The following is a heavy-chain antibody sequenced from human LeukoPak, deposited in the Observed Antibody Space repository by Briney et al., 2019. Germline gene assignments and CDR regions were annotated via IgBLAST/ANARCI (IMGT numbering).Heavy chain of an antibody. D-gene: IGHD4/OR15-4a*01. V-gene: IGHV3-48*02. CDR1: GFTFSSYN. CDR2: ISFSSSSI. CDR3: ARSGANSGFAFDM. Sequence: GGSLRLSCAASGFTFSSYNMNWVRRAPGKGLEWVSYISFSSSSIYYADSVKGRFTISRDNAKKSLDLQMNSLRNEDTAFYYFARSGANSGFAFDMWGQGTMVTVSS. J-gene: IGHJ3*02.